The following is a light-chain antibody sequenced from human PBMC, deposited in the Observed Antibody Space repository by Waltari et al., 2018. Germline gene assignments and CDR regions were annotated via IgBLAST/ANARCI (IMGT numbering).Light chain of an antibody. CDR3: QHYVSLPAT. J-gene: IGKJ1*01. Sequence: SLAPGERATLSCRASQSVSRSLAWYQQKPGQAPRLLIYGASTRATGIADRFSGGGSGTDFSLTISRLEPEDFAVYYCQHYVSLPATFGQGTKVEIK. CDR1: QSVSRS. V-gene: IGKV3-20*01. CDR2: GAS.